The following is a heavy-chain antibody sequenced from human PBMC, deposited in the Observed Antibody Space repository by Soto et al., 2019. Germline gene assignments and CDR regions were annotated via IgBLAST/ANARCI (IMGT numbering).Heavy chain of an antibody. CDR1: GGSISSTSYY. CDR3: ARLPKYYYGSGHDAFDS. J-gene: IGHJ3*02. D-gene: IGHD3-10*01. Sequence: SETLSLTCTVSGGSISSTSYYWGWIRQPPGKGLEWIGSIYYSGSTYYNPSLKSRVTISIDTSKNHFSLKLSSVTAADTAMYYCARLPKYYYGSGHDAFDSWGQGTMVTVSS. CDR2: IYYSGST. V-gene: IGHV4-39*02.